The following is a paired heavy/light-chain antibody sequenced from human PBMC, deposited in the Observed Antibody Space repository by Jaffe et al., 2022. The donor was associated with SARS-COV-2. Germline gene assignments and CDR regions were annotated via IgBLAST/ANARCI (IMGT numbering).Heavy chain of an antibody. Sequence: EVQLLESGGGLVQPGGSLRLSCAASGFTFSSYAMSWVRQAPGKGLEWVSAISGSGGSTYYADSVKGRFTISRDNSKNTLYLQMNSLRAEDTAVYYCAKGAGDYSGRYQLRLRFLECWGQGTLVTVSS. CDR2: ISGSGGST. CDR3: AKGAGDYSGRYQLRLRFLEC. D-gene: IGHD3-3*01. CDR1: GFTFSSYA. J-gene: IGHJ4*02. V-gene: IGHV3-23*01.
Light chain of an antibody. CDR3: QAWDSSTPYV. V-gene: IGLV3-1*01. CDR1: KLGDKY. CDR2: QDS. J-gene: IGLJ1*01. Sequence: SYELTQPPSVSVSPGQTASITCSGDKLGDKYACWYQQKPGQSPVLVIYQDSKRPSGIPERFSGSNSGNTATLTISGTQAMDEADYYCQAWDSSTPYVFGTGTKVTVL.